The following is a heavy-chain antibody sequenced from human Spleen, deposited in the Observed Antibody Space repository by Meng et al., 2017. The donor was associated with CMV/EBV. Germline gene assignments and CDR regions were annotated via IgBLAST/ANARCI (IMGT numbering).Heavy chain of an antibody. CDR3: ARARIPDANWFDP. V-gene: IGHV3-30-3*01. D-gene: IGHD2-15*01. CDR1: GFTVSSYA. CDR2: ISDDGSNK. Sequence: AASGFTVSSYAMPWVRQAPGKGLEWVAVISDDGSNKYYADSVKGRFTISRDNSKNTLYLQMNSLRAEDTAVYYCARARIPDANWFDPWGQGTLVTVSS. J-gene: IGHJ5*02.